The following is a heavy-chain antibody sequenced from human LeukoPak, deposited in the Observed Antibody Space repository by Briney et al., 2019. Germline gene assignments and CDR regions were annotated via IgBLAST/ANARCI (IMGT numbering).Heavy chain of an antibody. CDR1: GLPFSHSG. CDR2: IRYDGSNK. D-gene: IGHD1-7*01. Sequence: PGGSLRLSCAASGLPFSHSGMHWVRQAPGKGPEWVAFIRYDGSNKYYADSVKGRFTISRDNSKNALYLQMNSLRGEDTAVYYCFGITVTDVPYWGQGTLVTVSS. J-gene: IGHJ4*02. V-gene: IGHV3-30*02. CDR3: FGITVTDVPY.